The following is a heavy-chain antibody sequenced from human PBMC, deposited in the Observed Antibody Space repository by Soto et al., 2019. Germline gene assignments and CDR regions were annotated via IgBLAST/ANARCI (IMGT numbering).Heavy chain of an antibody. CDR1: GYTFTSYG. CDR2: ISVYNGNT. CDR3: ARDPGRGYDSYYYFYGMDV. J-gene: IGHJ6*02. Sequence: ASVKVSCKASGYTFTSYGISWVRQAPGQGLEWMGWISVYNGNTKFVQRVQGRLTMTTETSTSTAYMELRSLRSDDTAVYYCARDPGRGYDSYYYFYGMDVWGQGTTVTVSS. D-gene: IGHD5-12*01. V-gene: IGHV1-18*04.